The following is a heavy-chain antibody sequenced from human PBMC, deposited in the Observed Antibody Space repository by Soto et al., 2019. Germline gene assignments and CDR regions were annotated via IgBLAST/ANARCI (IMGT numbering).Heavy chain of an antibody. CDR2: ISYDGSNK. V-gene: IGHV3-30-3*01. CDR3: ARALKYYDFWSGYYTTPSYYGMDV. J-gene: IGHJ6*02. D-gene: IGHD3-3*01. Sequence: LILSCAASGFTFSSCAIHWVRHAAVKLLDWVAVISYDGSNKYYADSVKGRFTISRDNSKNTLYLQMNSLRAEDTAVYYCARALKYYDFWSGYYTTPSYYGMDVWGQGTTVTVSS. CDR1: GFTFSSCA.